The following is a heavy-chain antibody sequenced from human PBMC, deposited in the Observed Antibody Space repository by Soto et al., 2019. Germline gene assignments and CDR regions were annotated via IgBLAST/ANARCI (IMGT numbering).Heavy chain of an antibody. J-gene: IGHJ3*01. D-gene: IGHD2-15*01. CDR3: LSGGPYSS. CDR2: INEDGSEY. Sequence: EVQLVVSGGGLVQPGGSLRLSCAASGFIFSNYYMSWVRQVPGKGLEWVANINEDGSEYHYVDSVKGRFTIFRDNTKTSLFLQMNRLRAGDTALYYCLSGGPYSSWGQGTMVTVSS. V-gene: IGHV3-7*01. CDR1: GFIFSNYY.